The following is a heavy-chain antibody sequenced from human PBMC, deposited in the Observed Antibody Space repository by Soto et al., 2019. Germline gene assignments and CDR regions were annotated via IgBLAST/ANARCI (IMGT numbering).Heavy chain of an antibody. Sequence: GASVKVSCKASGYTFSSYAMHWVRQAPGQRLEWMGWINAGNGNRKYSQKFQGRVTITRDTSASTAYMELSSLRAEDTAVYYCARVHSSSYHFFDYWGQGTLVTVSS. V-gene: IGHV1-3*01. CDR2: INAGNGNR. J-gene: IGHJ4*02. CDR3: ARVHSSSYHFFDY. D-gene: IGHD6-13*01. CDR1: GYTFSSYA.